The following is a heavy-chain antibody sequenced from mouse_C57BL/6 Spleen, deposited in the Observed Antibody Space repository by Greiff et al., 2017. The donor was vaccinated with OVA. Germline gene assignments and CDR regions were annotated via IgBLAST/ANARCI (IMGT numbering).Heavy chain of an antibody. D-gene: IGHD2-5*01. V-gene: IGHV1-59*01. Sequence: QVQLQQPGAELVRPGTSVKLSCKASGYTFTSYWMHWVKQRPGQGLEWIGVIDPSDSYTNYNQKFKGKATLTVDTSSSTAYMQLSSVTSEDAAVYNCARSGYSNLDYWGKGTTLTVSS. J-gene: IGHJ2*01. CDR3: ARSGYSNLDY. CDR1: GYTFTSYW. CDR2: IDPSDSYT.